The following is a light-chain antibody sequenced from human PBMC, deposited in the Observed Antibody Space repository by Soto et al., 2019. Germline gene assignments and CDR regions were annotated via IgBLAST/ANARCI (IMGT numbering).Light chain of an antibody. CDR2: SND. CDR3: SAWDDALAAYV. Sequence: QSLLTQSPSASGAPGQTIIISCSGSSSNIGTNAVYWYQQLPGSAPTLLVHSNDQRPFGVPHRFSGSRSGTSASLAVSGLRSEDEADYYCSAWDDALAAYVFGTGTKVTVL. CDR1: SSNIGTNA. J-gene: IGLJ1*01. V-gene: IGLV1-47*02.